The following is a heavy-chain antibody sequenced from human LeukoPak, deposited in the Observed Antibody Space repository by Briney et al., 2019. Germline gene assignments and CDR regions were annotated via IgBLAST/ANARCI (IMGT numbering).Heavy chain of an antibody. Sequence: PSETLSLTCSVSGVSVGSAGYYWTWIRQPPGKGLEWIGYIYYSGGTNYNPSLKSRVTISVDTSKNQFSLKLSSVTAADTAVYYCARMRIGGGSQNWFDPWGQGTLVTVSS. CDR2: IYYSGGT. V-gene: IGHV4-61*08. D-gene: IGHD2-15*01. CDR3: ARMRIGGGSQNWFDP. CDR1: GVSVGSAGYY. J-gene: IGHJ5*02.